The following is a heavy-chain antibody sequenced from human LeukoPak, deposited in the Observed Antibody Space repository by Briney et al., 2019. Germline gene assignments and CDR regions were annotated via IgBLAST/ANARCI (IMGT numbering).Heavy chain of an antibody. CDR1: GGSIISSDYH. CDR2: ISYSGNT. J-gene: IGHJ3*02. CDR3: ARHCCSGPAKRVFDI. Sequence: PSETLSLTCTVSGGSIISSDYHWRWVRQPPGTGLEWIGTISYSGNTDYNPSLRSRVTISVDTSNNQFPLRLGSVTAADTAVYHCARHCCSGPAKRVFDIWGQGTMVTVSS. D-gene: IGHD2-15*01. V-gene: IGHV4-39*01.